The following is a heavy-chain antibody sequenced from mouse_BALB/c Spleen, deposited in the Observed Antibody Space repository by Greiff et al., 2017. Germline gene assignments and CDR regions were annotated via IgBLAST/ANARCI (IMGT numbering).Heavy chain of an antibody. CDR3: ARYGNYEGMDY. CDR1: GYSITSDYA. D-gene: IGHD2-1*01. V-gene: IGHV3-2*02. Sequence: VQLKESGPGLVKPSQSLSLTCTVTGYSITSDYAWNWIRQFPGNKLEWMGYISYSGSTSYNPSLKSRISITRDTSKNQFFLQLNSVTTEDTATYYCARYGNYEGMDYWGQGTSVTVSS. J-gene: IGHJ4*01. CDR2: ISYSGST.